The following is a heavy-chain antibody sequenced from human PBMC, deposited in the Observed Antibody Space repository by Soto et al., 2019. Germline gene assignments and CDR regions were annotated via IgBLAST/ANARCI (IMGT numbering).Heavy chain of an antibody. Sequence: QVQLVQSGAEVKKPGASVKVSCKASGYTFTSYYMNWVRQAPGQGLEWMGRINPSGGSTSYAQKFQGKVTMTGDTSTSTVCRGLSSLRSEDTAVYYCARAVGGGRYYGEGWFDPWGQGTLVAVSS. D-gene: IGHD1-26*01. V-gene: IGHV1-46*01. CDR2: INPSGGST. J-gene: IGHJ5*02. CDR1: GYTFTSYY. CDR3: ARAVGGGRYYGEGWFDP.